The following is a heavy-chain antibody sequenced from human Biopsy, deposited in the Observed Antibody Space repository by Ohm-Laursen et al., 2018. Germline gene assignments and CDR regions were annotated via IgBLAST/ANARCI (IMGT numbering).Heavy chain of an antibody. CDR3: AHVVITYGGIIALDAFDV. D-gene: IGHD3-16*02. CDR1: GFSLNGSPMC. V-gene: IGHV2-5*08. J-gene: IGHJ3*01. CDR2: VYWDNDK. Sequence: PTQTLTLTCTFSGFSLNGSPMCVSWIRQPPGEALEWLAIVYWDNDKRYSPSLWSRLNIWKDASKNRVVLTLTDMDPVDTATYYCAHVVITYGGIIALDAFDVWGQGSMVIVSS.